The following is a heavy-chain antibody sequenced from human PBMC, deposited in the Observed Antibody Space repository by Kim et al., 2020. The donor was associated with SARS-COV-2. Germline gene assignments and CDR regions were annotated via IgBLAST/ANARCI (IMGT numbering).Heavy chain of an antibody. D-gene: IGHD6-13*01. J-gene: IGHJ4*02. CDR3: AKVVSGGSYSSSFDY. Sequence: DPVKGRVTSPRDNSKNTLYLQMNSLRAEDTAVYYCAKVVSGGSYSSSFDYWGQGTLVTVSS. V-gene: IGHV3-33*06.